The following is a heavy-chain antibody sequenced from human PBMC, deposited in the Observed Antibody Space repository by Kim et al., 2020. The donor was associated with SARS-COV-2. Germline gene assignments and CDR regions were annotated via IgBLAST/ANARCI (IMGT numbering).Heavy chain of an antibody. D-gene: IGHD3-10*01. CDR1: GYTFTGYY. CDR3: ARAGITMVQGVIMTAFDI. V-gene: IGHV1-2*06. CDR2: INPNSGGT. J-gene: IGHJ3*02. Sequence: ASVKVSCKASGYTFTGYYMHWVRQAPGQGLEWMGRINPNSGGTNYAQKFQGRVTMTRDTSISTAYMELSRLRSDDTAVYYCARAGITMVQGVIMTAFDIWGRGTMVTVSS.